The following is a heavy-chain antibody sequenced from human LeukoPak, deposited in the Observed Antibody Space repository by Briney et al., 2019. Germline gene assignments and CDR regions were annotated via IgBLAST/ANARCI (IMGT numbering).Heavy chain of an antibody. CDR3: ARSLAVADSPDFDS. CDR1: GGSISSYY. CDR2: IYASGST. J-gene: IGHJ4*02. V-gene: IGHV4-4*07. Sequence: SETLSLTCTVSGGSISSYYWSWIRRPAGKGLEWIGRIYASGSTNYNPSLKSRVTMSVDTSKNQFSLKLSSVTAADTAVYYCARSLAVADSPDFDSWGQGTLVTVSS. D-gene: IGHD6-13*01.